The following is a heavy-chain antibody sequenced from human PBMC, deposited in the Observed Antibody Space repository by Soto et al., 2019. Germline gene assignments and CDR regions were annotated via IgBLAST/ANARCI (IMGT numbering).Heavy chain of an antibody. CDR2: ISAYNGNT. CDR1: GYTFTSYD. J-gene: IGHJ6*03. Sequence: QVQLVQSGAEVKKPGASVKVSCKASGYTFTSYDISWVRQAPGQGLEWMGLISAYNGNTNYAQKNQDSGTMTTDESTSTAYMELRSLRSDDTAVYYCARRAVPDADYYYYYYMDVWGKGTTVTVSS. D-gene: IGHD2-2*01. CDR3: ARRAVPDADYYYYYYMDV. V-gene: IGHV1-18*01.